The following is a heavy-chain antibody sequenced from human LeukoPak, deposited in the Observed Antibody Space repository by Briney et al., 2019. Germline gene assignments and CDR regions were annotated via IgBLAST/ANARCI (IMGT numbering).Heavy chain of an antibody. CDR3: ARDPLRGGSGYRAFDY. CDR1: GGTFSIYA. D-gene: IGHD3-3*01. J-gene: IGHJ4*02. CDR2: IIPIFGTA. V-gene: IGHV1-69*13. Sequence: SVKVSCKASGGTFSIYAFSWVRQAPGQGLEWMGGIIPIFGTANYAQKFQGRVTITADESTSTAYMELSSLRSEDTAVYYCARDPLRGGSGYRAFDYWGQGTLVTVSS.